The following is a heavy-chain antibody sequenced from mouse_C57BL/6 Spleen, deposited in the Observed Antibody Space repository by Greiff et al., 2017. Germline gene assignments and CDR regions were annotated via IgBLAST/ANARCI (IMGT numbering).Heavy chain of an antibody. V-gene: IGHV1-85*01. Sequence: QVQLQQSGPELVKPGASVKLSCKASGYTFTSYDINWVKQRPGQGLEWIGWIYPRDGSTKYNEKFKGKATLTVDTSSSTADMELHSLTSEDSAVYFCARKVIYHYGSSPFDYWGQGTTLTVSS. CDR1: GYTFTSYD. D-gene: IGHD1-1*01. CDR3: ARKVIYHYGSSPFDY. CDR2: IYPRDGST. J-gene: IGHJ2*01.